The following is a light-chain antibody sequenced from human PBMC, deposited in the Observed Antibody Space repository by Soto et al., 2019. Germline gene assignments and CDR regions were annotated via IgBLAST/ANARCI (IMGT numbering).Light chain of an antibody. J-gene: IGKJ1*01. CDR1: QGVSYW. Sequence: DIQMTQSPSTLSASVGDRVTITCRASQGVSYWLAWYQQKPGKAPKLLIHDRSSLASGVPRRFSGSGSGTEFTLTISSLRPDDAATYYCQQYNSWWTFGQGTKVEI. CDR2: DRS. CDR3: QQYNSWWT. V-gene: IGKV1-5*01.